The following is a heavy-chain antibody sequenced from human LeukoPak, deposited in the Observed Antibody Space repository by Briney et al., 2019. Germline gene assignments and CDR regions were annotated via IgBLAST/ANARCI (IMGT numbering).Heavy chain of an antibody. J-gene: IGHJ1*01. D-gene: IGHD3-16*01. CDR1: GYTFTSYG. CDR2: VSAYTGNT. Sequence: ASVKVSCKASGYTFTSYGISWVRQAPGQGLEWMGWVSAYTGNTNYAQSLQDRVIMIADTSTDTAYMELRSLRLDDTAVYYCARDPGRGTYDTSGFHHWGQGTLVTVSS. CDR3: ARDPGRGTYDTSGFHH. V-gene: IGHV1-18*01.